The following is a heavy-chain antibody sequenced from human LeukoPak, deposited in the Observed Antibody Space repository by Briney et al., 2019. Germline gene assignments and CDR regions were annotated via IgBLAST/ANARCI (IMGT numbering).Heavy chain of an antibody. J-gene: IGHJ4*02. CDR3: ARVDYYDSSGYYQYYFDY. CDR1: GYTLTELS. CDR2: FDPEDGKT. V-gene: IGHV1-24*01. D-gene: IGHD3-22*01. Sequence: GASVKVSCKVSGYTLTELSIHWVRQAPGKGLEWVGGFDPEDGKTIYTQKFQGRVTMTRDMSTSTVYMELSSLRSEDTAVYYCARVDYYDSSGYYQYYFDYWGQGTLVTVSS.